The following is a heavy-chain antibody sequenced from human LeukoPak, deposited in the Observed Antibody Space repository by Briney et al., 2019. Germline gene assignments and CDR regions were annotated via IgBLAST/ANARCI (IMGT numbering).Heavy chain of an antibody. J-gene: IGHJ4*02. Sequence: TSETLSLTCTVSGGSISSSSYYWGWIRQPPGKGLEWIGSIYYSGSTYYNPSLKSRVTISVDTSKNQFSLKLSSVTAADTAVYYCARADSGSTWYYFDSWGQGTLVTVSS. CDR3: ARADSGSTWYYFDS. CDR2: IYYSGST. CDR1: GGSISSSSYY. D-gene: IGHD6-13*01. V-gene: IGHV4-39*01.